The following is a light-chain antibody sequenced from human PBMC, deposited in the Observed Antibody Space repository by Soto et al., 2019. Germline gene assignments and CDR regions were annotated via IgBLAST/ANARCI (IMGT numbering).Light chain of an antibody. Sequence: EIVLPQSPGTLSLSPGESSTLSCRASQSVSSSYLAWYQQKPGQAPRLLVYDASNRATGIPARFSGSGSGTDFTLTISSLEPEEFAVYYCQQRSNWPLTVGGGTKVDIK. V-gene: IGKV3-11*01. CDR1: QSVSSSY. CDR2: DAS. CDR3: QQRSNWPLT. J-gene: IGKJ4*01.